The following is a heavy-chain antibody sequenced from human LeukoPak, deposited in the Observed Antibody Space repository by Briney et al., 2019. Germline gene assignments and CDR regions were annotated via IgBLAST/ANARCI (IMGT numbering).Heavy chain of an antibody. J-gene: IGHJ4*02. Sequence: SETLSLTCTVSGDSISSYYWSWIRQPPGKGLEWIGYIYTSEGTNYIPSLKGRVTISIDTSKNQFSLKLSSVTAADSAVYYCARLTRLSTSPDRYYLDYWGQGTLVTVSS. D-gene: IGHD6-6*01. CDR1: GDSISSYY. V-gene: IGHV4-4*09. CDR2: IYTSEGT. CDR3: ARLTRLSTSPDRYYLDY.